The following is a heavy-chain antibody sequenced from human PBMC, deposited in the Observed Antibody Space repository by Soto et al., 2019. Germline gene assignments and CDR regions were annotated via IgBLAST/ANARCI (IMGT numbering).Heavy chain of an antibody. D-gene: IGHD3-3*01. CDR2: ISYDGSNK. CDR1: GFTFSSYG. Sequence: GGSLRLSCAASGFTFSSYGMHWVRQAPGKGLEWVAVISYDGSNKYYADSVKGRFTISRDNPKNTLYLQMNSLRAEDTAVYYCAKEKGGYDFWSGYYRPYYYYGMDVWGQGTTVTVSS. V-gene: IGHV3-30*18. CDR3: AKEKGGYDFWSGYYRPYYYYGMDV. J-gene: IGHJ6*02.